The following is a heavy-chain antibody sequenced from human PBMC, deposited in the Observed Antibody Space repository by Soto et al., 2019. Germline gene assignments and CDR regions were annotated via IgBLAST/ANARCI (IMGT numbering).Heavy chain of an antibody. CDR3: AAPWAVVVPAAIQKREYYYYGMDG. D-gene: IGHD2-2*01. Sequence: SVKVSCKASGFTFTSSAVQWVRQARGQRLEGIGWIVVGSGNTNYAQKFQERVTITRDMSTSTAYMELSSLRSEDTAVYYCAAPWAVVVPAAIQKREYYYYGMDGWG. CDR1: GFTFTSSA. J-gene: IGHJ6*02. V-gene: IGHV1-58*01. CDR2: IVVGSGNT.